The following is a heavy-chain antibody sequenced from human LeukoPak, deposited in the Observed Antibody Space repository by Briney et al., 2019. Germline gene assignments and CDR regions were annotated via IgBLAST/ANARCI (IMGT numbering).Heavy chain of an antibody. D-gene: IGHD6-19*01. CDR1: GFTFSTYA. J-gene: IGHJ4*02. CDR2: IIDSGGAT. Sequence: GGSLRLSCAASGFTFSTYAMSWVRQAPRRGLEWVSSIIDSGGATYYADSVKGRFTISRDNSKNTLYLQMNSLRAEDTAVYYCARGLPLMSTVLIAVAGGFDYWGQGTLVTVSS. CDR3: ARGLPLMSTVLIAVAGGFDY. V-gene: IGHV3-23*01.